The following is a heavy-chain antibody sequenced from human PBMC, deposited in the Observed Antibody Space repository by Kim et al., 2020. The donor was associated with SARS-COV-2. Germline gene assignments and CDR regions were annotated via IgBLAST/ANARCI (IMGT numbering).Heavy chain of an antibody. CDR2: ISSSSSYI. V-gene: IGHV3-21*01. J-gene: IGHJ5*02. D-gene: IGHD6-13*01. Sequence: GGSLRLSCAASGFTFSSYSMNWVRQAPGKGLEWVSSISSSSSYIYYADSVKGRFTISRDNAKNSLYLQMNSLRAEDTAVYYCARDNSPAQKAAAGTHSCFDPWGQGNLVTVSS. CDR3: ARDNSPAQKAAAGTHSCFDP. CDR1: GFTFSSYS.